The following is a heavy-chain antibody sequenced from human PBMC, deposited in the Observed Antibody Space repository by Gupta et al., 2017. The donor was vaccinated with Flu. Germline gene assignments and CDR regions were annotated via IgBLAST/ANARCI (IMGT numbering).Heavy chain of an antibody. CDR3: ARLSNYYGSGKFAMDV. CDR1: GYSFTTHW. CDR2: INPGDSDI. V-gene: IGHV5-51*01. D-gene: IGHD3-10*01. Sequence: EEQLVQSGAEVKKPGEFLKISCKGFGYSFTTHWIGWVRQMAGKDLEWRGIINPGDSDIRYSPSLQGQVTISVDKSITTAFLQWSRLEASDSANYYCARLSNYYGSGKFAMDVWGQGTTVIVS. J-gene: IGHJ6*02.